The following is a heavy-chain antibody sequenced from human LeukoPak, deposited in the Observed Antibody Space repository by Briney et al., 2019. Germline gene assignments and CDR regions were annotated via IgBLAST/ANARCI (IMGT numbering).Heavy chain of an antibody. CDR3: AKARLYYDFWSGYPPIDY. J-gene: IGHJ4*02. CDR2: ISGSGGST. Sequence: PGGSLRLSCAASGFTFSSYAMSWVRQAPGKGLEWVSAISGSGGSTYYADSVKGRFTISRYNSKNTLYLQMNSLRAEDTAVYYCAKARLYYDFWSGYPPIDYWGQGTLVTVSS. D-gene: IGHD3-3*01. V-gene: IGHV3-23*01. CDR1: GFTFSSYA.